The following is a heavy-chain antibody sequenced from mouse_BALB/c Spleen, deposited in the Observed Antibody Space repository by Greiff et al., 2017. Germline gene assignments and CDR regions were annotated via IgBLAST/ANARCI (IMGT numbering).Heavy chain of an antibody. Sequence: EVNVVESGGGLVKPGGSLKLSCAASGFTFSDYYMYWVRQTPEKRLEWVATISDGGSYTYYPDSVKGRFTISRDNAKNNLYLQMSSLKSEDTAMYYCARGGGKGGYFDYWGQGTTLTVSA. V-gene: IGHV5-4*02. CDR2: ISDGGSYT. CDR1: GFTFSDYY. J-gene: IGHJ2*01. CDR3: ARGGGKGGYFDY.